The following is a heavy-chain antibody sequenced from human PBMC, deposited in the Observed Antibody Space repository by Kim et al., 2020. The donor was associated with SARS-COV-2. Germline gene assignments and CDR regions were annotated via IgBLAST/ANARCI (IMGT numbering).Heavy chain of an antibody. CDR3: ARVPGGFDFDY. CDR1: GGSFSGYY. V-gene: IGHV4-34*01. CDR2: INHSGST. J-gene: IGHJ4*02. Sequence: SETLSLTCAVYGGSFSGYYWSWIRQPPGKGLEWIGEINHSGSTNYNPSLKSRVTISVDTSKNQFSLKLSSVTAADTAVYYCARVPGGFDFDYWGQGTLVTVSS. D-gene: IGHD3-10*01.